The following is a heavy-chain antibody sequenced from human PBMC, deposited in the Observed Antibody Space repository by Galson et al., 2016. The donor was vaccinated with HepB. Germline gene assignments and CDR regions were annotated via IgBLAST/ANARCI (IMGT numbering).Heavy chain of an antibody. J-gene: IGHJ3*02. Sequence: SGSISGTYPISWVRQAPGHGPECLGRYIPPLGIPKDAQKFQGRLTSTADKSTSTTYMELTSLRSEDTAVYYCAKPSSGWANDAFDIWGQGTMVPVSS. CDR3: AKPSSGWANDAFDI. CDR1: GSISGTYP. V-gene: IGHV1-69*02. D-gene: IGHD6-19*01. CDR2: YIPPLGIP.